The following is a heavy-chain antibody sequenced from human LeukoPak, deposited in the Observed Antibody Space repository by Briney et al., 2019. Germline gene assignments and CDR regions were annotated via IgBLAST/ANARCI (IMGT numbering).Heavy chain of an antibody. V-gene: IGHV3-11*05. CDR1: GFTFSDYF. CDR2: ISRTSGYT. Sequence: PGGPLRLSCAASGFTFSDYFMSWIRQAPGKGRDGVSYISRTSGYTHYADSVKGRFTISTDNAKNSLYLQMNSLRVADTAVYYCARDDSAMFPDCWGQGTLVTVSS. CDR3: ARDDSAMFPDC. J-gene: IGHJ4*02. D-gene: IGHD5-18*01.